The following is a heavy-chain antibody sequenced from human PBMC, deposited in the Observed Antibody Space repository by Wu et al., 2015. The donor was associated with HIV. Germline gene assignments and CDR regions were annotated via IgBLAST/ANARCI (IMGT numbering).Heavy chain of an antibody. CDR2: INPGGVRV. V-gene: IGHV1-46*01. CDR1: GYTFTSNY. D-gene: IGHD2-2*01. CDR3: ARAGGFCSGTSCLDL. Sequence: QVQLVQSGGEVKKPGASVKVSCKASGYTFTSNYIHWVRQAPGQGLEWMGVINPGGVRVSYAQKFQGRVTMTRDTSTATVYMELRSLRSEDTAVYSCARAGGFCSGTSCLDLWGQGTLVTVFS. J-gene: IGHJ5*02.